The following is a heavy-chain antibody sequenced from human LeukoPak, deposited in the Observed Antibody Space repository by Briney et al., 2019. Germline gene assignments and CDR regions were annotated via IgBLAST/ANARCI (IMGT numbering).Heavy chain of an antibody. D-gene: IGHD4-17*01. CDR3: ARDPHYGDILNDPFDI. J-gene: IGHJ3*02. V-gene: IGHV4-59*01. CDR1: GGSISYYY. CDR2: INYSGST. Sequence: SETLSLTCTVPGGSISYYYWSWIRQPPGKGLEWIGYINYSGSTKYNPSLKSRVTISVDTSKNQFSLKLSSVTAADTAVYFCARDPHYGDILNDPFDIWGQGTMVTVSS.